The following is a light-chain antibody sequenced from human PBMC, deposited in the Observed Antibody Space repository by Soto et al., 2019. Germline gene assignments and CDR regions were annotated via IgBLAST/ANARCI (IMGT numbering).Light chain of an antibody. Sequence: QSALTQPASVSGPPGQSITISCTGTSSDVDAYNYVSWYQHHPGKAPRLVIYDVTNRPSGISDRFSGSKSGNTASLTISGLLAEDEADYYCTSYTSTSTYVFGTGTKLTVL. CDR3: TSYTSTSTYV. J-gene: IGLJ1*01. CDR1: SSDVDAYNY. CDR2: DVT. V-gene: IGLV2-14*01.